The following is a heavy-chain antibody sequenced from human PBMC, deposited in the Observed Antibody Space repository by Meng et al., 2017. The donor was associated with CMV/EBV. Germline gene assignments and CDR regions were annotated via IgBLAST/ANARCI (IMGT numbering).Heavy chain of an antibody. J-gene: IGHJ5*02. CDR2: INHSGST. V-gene: IGHV4-34*01. CDR1: GGSFSGYY. Sequence: SETLSLTCAVYGGSFSGYYWSWIRQPPGKGLEWIGEINHSGSTNYNPSLKSRVTISVDTSKNQFSLKLSSVTAADTAVYYCARGRFVYCSSTSCYTRWNWFDPWGQGTLDTVSS. D-gene: IGHD2-2*02. CDR3: ARGRFVYCSSTSCYTRWNWFDP.